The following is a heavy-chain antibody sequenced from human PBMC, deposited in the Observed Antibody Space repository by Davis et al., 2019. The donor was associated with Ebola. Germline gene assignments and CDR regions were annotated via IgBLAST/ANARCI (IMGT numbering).Heavy chain of an antibody. CDR1: GFTFGDYA. J-gene: IGHJ2*01. V-gene: IGHV3-49*04. CDR2: IRSKAYGGTT. Sequence: GESLKISCTVSGFTFGDYAMSWVRQAPGKGLEWVGFIRSKAYGGTTGYAASVKSRFTISRDDSKSIAYLYMNSLKTEDTAVYYCTRVGVGGWFYWYFDLWGRGTLVTVSS. D-gene: IGHD6-19*01. CDR3: TRVGVGGWFYWYFDL.